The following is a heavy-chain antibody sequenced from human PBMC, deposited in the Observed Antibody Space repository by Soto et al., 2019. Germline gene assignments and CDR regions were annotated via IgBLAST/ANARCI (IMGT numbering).Heavy chain of an antibody. V-gene: IGHV3-30*03. CDR2: ISYDGSNK. CDR1: GFTFSSYG. Sequence: VQLVESGGGVVQPGRSLRLSCAASGFTFSSYGMHWVRQAPGKGLEWVAVISYDGSNKYYADSVKGRFTISRDNSKNTLYLQMNSLRAEDTAVYYCATARRYSYGLTHYGMDVWGQGTTVTVSS. CDR3: ATARRYSYGLTHYGMDV. D-gene: IGHD5-18*01. J-gene: IGHJ6*02.